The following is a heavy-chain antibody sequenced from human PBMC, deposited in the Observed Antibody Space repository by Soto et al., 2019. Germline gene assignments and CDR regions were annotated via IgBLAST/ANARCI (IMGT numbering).Heavy chain of an antibody. Sequence: ASVKVSCKASGYTFSNNNINWVRQATGQGLEWMGWMNPNSGNSGYAQKFQGRVTMTRDTPISTAYMELRSLRSEDTAVYYCAREDYYGSGSYAYWGQGTRVTVSS. J-gene: IGHJ1*01. CDR3: AREDYYGSGSYAY. V-gene: IGHV1-8*02. CDR1: GYTFSNNN. CDR2: MNPNSGNS. D-gene: IGHD3-10*01.